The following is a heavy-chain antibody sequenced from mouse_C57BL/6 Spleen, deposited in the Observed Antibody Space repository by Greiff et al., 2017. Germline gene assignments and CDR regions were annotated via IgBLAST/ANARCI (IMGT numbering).Heavy chain of an antibody. CDR2: INPNNGGT. CDR3: ARWKNYYGSSPYAMDY. Sequence: SGPELVKPGASVKMSCKASGYTFTDYNMHWVKQSHGKSLEWIGYINPNNGGTSYNQKFKGKATLTVNKSSSTAYMELRSLTSEDSAVYYCARWKNYYGSSPYAMDYWGQGTSVTVSS. V-gene: IGHV1-22*01. D-gene: IGHD1-1*01. CDR1: GYTFTDYN. J-gene: IGHJ4*01.